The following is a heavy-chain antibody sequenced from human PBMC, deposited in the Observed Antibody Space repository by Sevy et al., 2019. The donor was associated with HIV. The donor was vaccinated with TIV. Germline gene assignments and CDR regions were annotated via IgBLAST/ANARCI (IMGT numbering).Heavy chain of an antibody. Sequence: GGSLRLSCTASGFMFSSYEMNWVRQAPGKGLEWISFISYSGSSTYYSDSVKGRFSISRDTAKISLYLQMNSLRADGTADYYCARDLPPSATTVAHFDYWGQGTLVTVSS. CDR1: GFMFSSYE. CDR3: ARDLPPSATTVAHFDY. V-gene: IGHV3-48*03. D-gene: IGHD4-17*01. CDR2: ISYSGSST. J-gene: IGHJ4*02.